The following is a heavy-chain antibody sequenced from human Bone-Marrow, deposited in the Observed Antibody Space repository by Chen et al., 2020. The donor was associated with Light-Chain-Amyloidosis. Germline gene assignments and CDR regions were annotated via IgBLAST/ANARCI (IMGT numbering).Heavy chain of an antibody. CDR2: ISYDGSNK. J-gene: IGHJ6*02. CDR3: ARAAGFTHYYYGMDV. CDR1: GFTFSSYA. D-gene: IGHD6-13*01. Sequence: QVQLVESGGGVVQPGRSLRLSCAASGFTFSSYAMHWVRQAPGKGLEWVAVISYDGSNKYYADSVKGRFTISRDNSKNTLYLQMNSLRAEDTAVYYCARAAGFTHYYYGMDVWGQGTTVTVSS. V-gene: IGHV3-30*04.